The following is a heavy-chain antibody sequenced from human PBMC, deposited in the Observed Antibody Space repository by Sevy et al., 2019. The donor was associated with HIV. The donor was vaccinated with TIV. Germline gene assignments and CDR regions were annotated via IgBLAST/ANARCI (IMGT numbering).Heavy chain of an antibody. Sequence: GGSLRLSCAASGFTFSDYFMSWIRQAPGKGLEWVSYISTSSSAIEYADSVKGRFTISRDNAKSSLYLQMNSLRAEDTAVYYCTRDNFWSGYYKGFDYWGQGILVTVSS. D-gene: IGHD3-3*01. V-gene: IGHV3-11*04. J-gene: IGHJ4*02. CDR2: ISTSSSAI. CDR1: GFTFSDYF. CDR3: TRDNFWSGYYKGFDY.